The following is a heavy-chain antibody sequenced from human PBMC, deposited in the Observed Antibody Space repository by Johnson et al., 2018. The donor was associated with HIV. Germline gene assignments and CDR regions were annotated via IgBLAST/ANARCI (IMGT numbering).Heavy chain of an antibody. V-gene: IGHV3-20*04. CDR2: INWNGGST. CDR3: AKDKDGYYGSDDAFDI. CDR1: GFTFDDYA. J-gene: IGHJ3*02. Sequence: VQLVESGGGVVRPGGSLRLSCAASGFTFDDYAMSWVRQAPGKGLEWVSGINWNGGSTGYADSVKGRFTISRDNSENTLYLQMNSVRAEDTAVYYCAKDKDGYYGSDDAFDIWGQGTMVTVSS. D-gene: IGHD3-10*01.